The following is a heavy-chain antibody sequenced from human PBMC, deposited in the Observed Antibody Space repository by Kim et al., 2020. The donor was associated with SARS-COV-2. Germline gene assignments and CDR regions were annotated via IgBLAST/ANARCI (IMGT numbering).Heavy chain of an antibody. CDR3: ARDSLGFSYQLTNYYYCYGMDV. J-gene: IGHJ6*02. Sequence: SVKVSCKASGGTFSSYAISWVRQAPGQGLEWMGGIIPIFGTANYAQKFQGRVTITADESTSTAYMELSSLRSEDTAAYYCARDSLGFSYQLTNYYYCYGMDVWGQGTTVTVSS. D-gene: IGHD2-2*01. CDR1: GGTFSSYA. CDR2: IIPIFGTA. V-gene: IGHV1-69*13.